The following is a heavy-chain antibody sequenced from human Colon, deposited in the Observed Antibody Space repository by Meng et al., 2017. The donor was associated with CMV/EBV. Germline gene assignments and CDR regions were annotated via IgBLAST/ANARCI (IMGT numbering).Heavy chain of an antibody. CDR1: GVTFSSHW. Sequence: SCAASGVTFSSHWINWVRQAPGKGLVWILRINPDGSITNYADSVKGRFTISRDNAKNTVYLQMNSLRADDTAMYYCTTNRQVGAVDYWGQGTLVTVSS. V-gene: IGHV3-74*01. CDR2: INPDGSIT. J-gene: IGHJ4*02. CDR3: TTNRQVGAVDY. D-gene: IGHD1-26*01.